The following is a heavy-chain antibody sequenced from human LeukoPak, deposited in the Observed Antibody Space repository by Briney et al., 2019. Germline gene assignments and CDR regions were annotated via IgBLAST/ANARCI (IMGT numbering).Heavy chain of an antibody. D-gene: IGHD2-21*01. CDR3: AGLAMGGDCFDY. CDR1: GYTFTGYY. J-gene: IGHJ4*02. V-gene: IGHV1-2*02. Sequence: ASVKVSCKASGYTFTGYYMHWVRRAPGQGLEWIGWINPNSGGTNYAQKFQGRVTMHRDTAISTAYMELSRLRSDDTAVYYCAGLAMGGDCFDYWGQGTLVTVSS. CDR2: INPNSGGT.